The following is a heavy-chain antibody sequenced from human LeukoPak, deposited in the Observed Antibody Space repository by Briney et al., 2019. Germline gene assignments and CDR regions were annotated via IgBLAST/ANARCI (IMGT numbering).Heavy chain of an antibody. Sequence: SETLSLTCTVSGGSISSYYWSWIRQPAGKGLEWIGRIYTSGSTNYNPSLKSRVTMSVDTSKNQFSLKLSSVTAADTAVYYCARAGYCSGGSCYSLRWFDPWGQGTLVTVSS. CDR2: IYTSGST. CDR1: GGSISSYY. J-gene: IGHJ5*02. V-gene: IGHV4-4*07. CDR3: ARAGYCSGGSCYSLRWFDP. D-gene: IGHD2-15*01.